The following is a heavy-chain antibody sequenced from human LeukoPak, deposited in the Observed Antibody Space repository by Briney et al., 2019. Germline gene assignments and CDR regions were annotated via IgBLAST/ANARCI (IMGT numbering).Heavy chain of an antibody. CDR3: GKHDSSSYY. CDR1: GFIFSTYG. D-gene: IGHD3-22*01. CDR2: IRSDGSDK. J-gene: IGHJ4*02. Sequence: GGSLSLSCAASGFIFSTYGMHWVRQAPGKGLEWVAFIRSDGSDKSYAGSVVGRFTISRDNSRNTLHLQMNTLRADDTAVYYCGKHDSSSYYWGQGTLVTVSS. V-gene: IGHV3-30*02.